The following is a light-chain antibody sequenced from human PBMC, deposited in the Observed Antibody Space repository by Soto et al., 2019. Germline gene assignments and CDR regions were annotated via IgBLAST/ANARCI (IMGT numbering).Light chain of an antibody. Sequence: DLQMPQSPSSLSASVGASVTITCRASQSISSYLNWYQQKPGKAPKLLIYAASSLQSGVPSRFSGSGSGTDFTLTISSLQPEEFATYYCQQSYSTPLTFCQGTRLEIK. V-gene: IGKV1-39*01. CDR3: QQSYSTPLT. J-gene: IGKJ5*01. CDR1: QSISSY. CDR2: AAS.